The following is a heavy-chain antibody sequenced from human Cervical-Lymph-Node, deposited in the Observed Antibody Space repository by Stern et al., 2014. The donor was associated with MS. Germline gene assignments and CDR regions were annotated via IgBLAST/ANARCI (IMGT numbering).Heavy chain of an antibody. Sequence: QVQLVESGPGLVKPSETLSLTCTVSGGSISGYACSWVRQPPGQGLEWIGHIYYSGSTNYIPSLKSRVSISIDTPKNQFSLKLSSVTAADTAVYYCARSRDAYSPLAYWGQGALVTVSS. D-gene: IGHD5-24*01. CDR3: ARSRDAYSPLAY. CDR2: IYYSGST. V-gene: IGHV4-59*01. J-gene: IGHJ4*02. CDR1: GGSISGYA.